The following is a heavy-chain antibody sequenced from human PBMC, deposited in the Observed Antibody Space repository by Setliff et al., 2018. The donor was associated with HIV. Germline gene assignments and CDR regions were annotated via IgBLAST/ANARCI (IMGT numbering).Heavy chain of an antibody. CDR1: GGSIGSGPYY. CDR2: IYYTGTT. V-gene: IGHV4-39*01. Sequence: SETLSLTFTVSGGSIGSGPYYWAWIRQPPGKAREWIASIYYTGTTYYNPSLQSRVTKSVATSKNQISLKLTSVTAADTAVYYCTIPASSLAPNWGRGTQVTVSS. J-gene: IGHJ4*02. CDR3: TIPASSLAPN.